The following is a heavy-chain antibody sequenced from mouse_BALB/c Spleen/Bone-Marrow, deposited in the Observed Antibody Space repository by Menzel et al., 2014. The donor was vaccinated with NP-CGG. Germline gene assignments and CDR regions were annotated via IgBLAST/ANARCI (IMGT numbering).Heavy chain of an antibody. V-gene: IGHV1-15*01. J-gene: IGHJ4*01. CDR2: IHPGSGGT. CDR1: GYTFTDYE. D-gene: IGHD3-3*01. CDR3: TRGWDAMDY. Sequence: QVQLKESGAELVRPGASAKLSCKALGYTFTDYEIHWVKQTPEHGLEWIGAIHPGSGGTAYNQKFKGKATLTVDKSSNTAHMELSSLTSEDSAVYYCTRGWDAMDYWGQGTSVTVSS.